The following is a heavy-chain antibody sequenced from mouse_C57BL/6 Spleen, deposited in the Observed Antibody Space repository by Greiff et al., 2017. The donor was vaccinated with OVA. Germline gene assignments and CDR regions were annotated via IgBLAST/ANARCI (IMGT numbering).Heavy chain of an antibody. Sequence: VQLQQSGAELVRPGASVTLSCKASGYTFTDYEMHWVKQTPVHGLEWIGAIDPETGGTAYNQKFKGKAILTADKSSSTASMELRSLTSEDSAVYYCPRRYYDYDVYFDYWGQGTTLTVSS. CDR3: PRRYYDYDVYFDY. J-gene: IGHJ2*01. CDR2: IDPETGGT. V-gene: IGHV1-15*01. D-gene: IGHD2-4*01. CDR1: GYTFTDYE.